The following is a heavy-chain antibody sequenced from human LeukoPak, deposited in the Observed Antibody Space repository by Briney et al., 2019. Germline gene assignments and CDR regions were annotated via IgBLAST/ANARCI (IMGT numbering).Heavy chain of an antibody. CDR1: GYTFTSYD. V-gene: IGHV1-8*03. CDR3: ARGEYDSSGYNYYYYYMDV. J-gene: IGHJ6*03. Sequence: EASVKVSCKASGYTFTSYDINWVRQATGQGLEWMGWMNPNSGNTGYAQKFQGRVTITRNTSISTAYMELSSLRSEDTAVYYCARGEYDSSGYNYYYYYMDVWGKGTTVTVSS. CDR2: MNPNSGNT. D-gene: IGHD3-22*01.